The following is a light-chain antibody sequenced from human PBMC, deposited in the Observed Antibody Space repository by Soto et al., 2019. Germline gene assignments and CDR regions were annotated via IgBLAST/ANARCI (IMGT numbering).Light chain of an antibody. CDR2: GAS. CDR3: QRSSWFPRT. CDR1: RDISNS. Sequence: NRIAQSPSYLDSSVGDRLNITCRARRDISNSLAWYQQPPGKAPQLLLRGASSVHRGVSSRFSGGGAGTEFTLTISILQAEDVATYYCQRSSWFPRTFGQGTKVDIK. J-gene: IGKJ1*01. V-gene: IGKV1-12*01.